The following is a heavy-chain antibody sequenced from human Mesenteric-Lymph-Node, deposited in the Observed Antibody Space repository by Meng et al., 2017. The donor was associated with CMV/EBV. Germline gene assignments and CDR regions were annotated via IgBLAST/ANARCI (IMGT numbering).Heavy chain of an antibody. D-gene: IGHD3-22*01. CDR3: ARDSDYYDSSDPTLAC. CDR1: GYTFTSYD. CDR2: MNPSSGST. J-gene: IGHJ4*02. V-gene: IGHV1-8*01. Sequence: ASVKVSCKASGYTFTSYDINWVRQATGQGLEWVGWMNPSSGSTGLAQKFQGRVTMTRNTSISTAYMELSSLRSEDTAVYYCARDSDYYDSSDPTLACWGQGTRVTVSS.